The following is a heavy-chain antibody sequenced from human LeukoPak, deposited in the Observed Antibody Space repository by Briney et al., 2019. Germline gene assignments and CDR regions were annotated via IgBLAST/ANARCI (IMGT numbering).Heavy chain of an antibody. CDR1: GGSVSSNSAT. D-gene: IGHD6-13*01. CDR2: TYYRSKWYN. V-gene: IGHV6-1*01. CDR3: ARGSSSSSWYFDY. J-gene: IGHJ4*02. Sequence: SQTLSLTCAISGGSVSSNSATWTWIRQSPSRGLEWLGRTYYRSKWYNDYAVSVKSRITINPDTSKNLFSLQLNSVTPEDTAVYYCARGSSSSSWYFDYWGQGTLVTVSS.